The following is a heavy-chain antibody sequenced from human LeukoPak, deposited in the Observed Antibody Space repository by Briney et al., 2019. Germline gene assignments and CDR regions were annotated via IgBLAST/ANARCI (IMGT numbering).Heavy chain of an antibody. D-gene: IGHD2-2*01. Sequence: SETLSLTCTVSGGSISSYYWSWIRQPPGKGLEWIGYIYYSGSTNYNPSLRSRVTISVDTSKNQFSLKLSSVTAADTAVYYCARATVPAAMPLAWGQGTLVTVSS. J-gene: IGHJ4*02. V-gene: IGHV4-59*01. CDR3: ARATVPAAMPLA. CDR2: IYYSGST. CDR1: GGSISSYY.